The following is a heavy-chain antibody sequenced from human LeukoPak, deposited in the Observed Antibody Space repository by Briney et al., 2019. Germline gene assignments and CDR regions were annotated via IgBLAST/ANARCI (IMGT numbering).Heavy chain of an antibody. D-gene: IGHD5-18*01. CDR1: GYTFTVPY. CDR2: IKPDSGAT. J-gene: IGHJ4*02. CDR3: ARDHGYGPDY. V-gene: IGHV1-2*02. Sequence: ASVTVSCTASGYTFTVPYLHWLRQAPGQGLEWMGWIKPDSGATNFAQNFQGRVTMTSDTSINTAYMELSSLTADDTAMYYCARDHGYGPDYWGQGTLVTVSA.